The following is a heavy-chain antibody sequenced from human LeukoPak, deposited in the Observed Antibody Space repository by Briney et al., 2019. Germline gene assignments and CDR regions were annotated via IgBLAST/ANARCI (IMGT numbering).Heavy chain of an antibody. Sequence: GGSLRLSCAASGFTFSSYWMSWVRQARGKGLEWVANIKQDGSEKYYVDSVKGRFTISRDNAKNSLYLQMNSLRAEDTAVYYCARYGSTYYYYMDVWGKGTTVTVSS. CDR1: GFTFSSYW. J-gene: IGHJ6*03. CDR3: ARYGSTYYYYMDV. CDR2: IKQDGSEK. V-gene: IGHV3-7*01. D-gene: IGHD4-17*01.